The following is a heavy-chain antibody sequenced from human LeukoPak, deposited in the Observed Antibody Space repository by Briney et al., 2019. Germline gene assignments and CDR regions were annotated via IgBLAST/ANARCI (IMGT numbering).Heavy chain of an antibody. CDR3: ASGPLYYDILTGYYSGVDY. V-gene: IGHV1-18*01. J-gene: IGHJ4*02. Sequence: ASVKVSCKASGYTFTSYGISWVRQAPGQGLEWMGWISAYNGNTNYAQKLQGRVTMTTDTSTSTAYMELRSLRSDDTAVYYCASGPLYYDILTGYYSGVDYWGQGTLVTVSS. CDR1: GYTFTSYG. D-gene: IGHD3-9*01. CDR2: ISAYNGNT.